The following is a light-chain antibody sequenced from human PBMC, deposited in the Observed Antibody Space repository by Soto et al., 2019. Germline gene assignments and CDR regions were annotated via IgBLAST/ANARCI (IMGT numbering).Light chain of an antibody. CDR3: PKRSNRXRGT. J-gene: IGKJ1*01. V-gene: IGKV3-11*01. Sequence: ESVLTQSPATLSLSPGERATLSCRVSQSVSSYLDWYQQKPGQAPSLLIYDSSNRATGIPARFSGSGSGTEFTLTIRSLDPEDFAVYYRPKRSNRXRGTSGQGTKV. CDR2: DSS. CDR1: QSVSSY.